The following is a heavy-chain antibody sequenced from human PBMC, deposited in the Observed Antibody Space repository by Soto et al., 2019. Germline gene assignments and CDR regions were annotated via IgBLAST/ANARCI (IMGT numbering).Heavy chain of an antibody. CDR3: ARGDWSSGY. J-gene: IGHJ4*02. CDR2: ISNAASSI. V-gene: IGHV3-48*01. CDR1: GFTFSGYG. Sequence: EVKLVESGGKLVQPGGSLRLSCAASGFTFSGYGMNWVRQAPGKGLEWVSYISNAASSIYYADSVKGRFTVYRDNAKGSLYLQMDSPRAEDTAVYYCARGDWSSGYWGQGTLVTVSS. D-gene: IGHD1-1*01.